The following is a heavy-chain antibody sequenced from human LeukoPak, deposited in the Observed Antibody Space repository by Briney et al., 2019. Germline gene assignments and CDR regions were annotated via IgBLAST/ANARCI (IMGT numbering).Heavy chain of an antibody. CDR1: RYTFTNYD. CDR2: MNPNSGYT. J-gene: IGHJ5*02. D-gene: IGHD2-21*01. Sequence: ASVKVSCEASRYTFTNYDINWVRQAPGQGLEWMGWMNPNSGYTGYAQKFQGRLTMTRNTSISTVYMELSSLRSEDTAMYYCTRSIGFTWGQGTLVTVSS. CDR3: TRSIGFT. V-gene: IGHV1-8*01.